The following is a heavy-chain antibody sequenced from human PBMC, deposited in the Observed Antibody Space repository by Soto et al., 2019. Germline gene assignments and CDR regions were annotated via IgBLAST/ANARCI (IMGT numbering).Heavy chain of an antibody. CDR3: ARDRTYYYDSSGFPR. D-gene: IGHD3-22*01. CDR1: GYTFTSYG. CDR2: ISAYNGNT. Sequence: GASVKVSCKASGYTFTSYGISWVRQAPGQGLEWMGWISAYNGNTNYAQKLQGRVTMTTDTSTSTAYMELRSLRSDDTAVYYCARDRTYYYDSSGFPRWGQGTLVTVS. J-gene: IGHJ5*02. V-gene: IGHV1-18*01.